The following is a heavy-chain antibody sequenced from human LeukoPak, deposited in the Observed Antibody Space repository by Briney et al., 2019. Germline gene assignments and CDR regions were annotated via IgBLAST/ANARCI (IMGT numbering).Heavy chain of an antibody. V-gene: IGHV4-61*08. CDR1: GGSVSSGGYY. CDR3: ARGGYSYGPPHFDL. CDR2: IYYSGST. J-gene: IGHJ2*01. Sequence: SETLSLTCTVSGGSVSSGGYYWSWIRQPPGKGLEWIGCIYYSGSTNYNPSLKSRVTISVDTSKNQFSLKLSSVTAADTAVYSCARGGYSYGPPHFDLWGRGTLVTVSS. D-gene: IGHD5-18*01.